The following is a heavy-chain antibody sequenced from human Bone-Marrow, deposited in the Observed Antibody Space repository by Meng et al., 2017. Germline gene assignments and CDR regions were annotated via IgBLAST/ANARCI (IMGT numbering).Heavy chain of an antibody. CDR3: ARDGGSEYYDILTGYYN. D-gene: IGHD3-9*01. CDR1: GYTFTDYY. Sequence: ASVKVSCKASGYTFTDYYLHWVRQAPGQGLEWMGWINPNSGGTKFPQKFQGRVTMTRDTSISTAYMELSSLRSDDTAVYYCARDGGSEYYDILTGYYNWGQGTLVTVSS. J-gene: IGHJ4*02. V-gene: IGHV1-2*02. CDR2: INPNSGGT.